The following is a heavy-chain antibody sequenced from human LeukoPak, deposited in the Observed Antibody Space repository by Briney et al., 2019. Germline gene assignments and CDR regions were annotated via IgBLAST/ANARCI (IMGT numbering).Heavy chain of an antibody. Sequence: ASVKASCKASGYTFTSYDINWVRQATGQGLEWMGWMNPNSGNTGYAQKFQGRVTITRNTSISTAYMELSSLRSEDTAVYYCARETSGSYPDYWGQGTLVTVSS. V-gene: IGHV1-8*03. CDR2: MNPNSGNT. CDR3: ARETSGSYPDY. CDR1: GYTFTSYD. J-gene: IGHJ4*02. D-gene: IGHD1-26*01.